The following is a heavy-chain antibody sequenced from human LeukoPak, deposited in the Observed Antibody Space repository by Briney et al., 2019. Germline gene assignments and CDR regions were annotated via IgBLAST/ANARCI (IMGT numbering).Heavy chain of an antibody. J-gene: IGHJ1*01. D-gene: IGHD1-26*01. Sequence: HGESLKISCKASGYSFTNYWIGWVRQVPGRGLEWMGVIYPGDSDTRYSPSFQGQVTVSADNSISTAYLQWSSLKASDTAIYYCVKGWRGSLYDPAEHWGQGTLITVSS. CDR2: IYPGDSDT. V-gene: IGHV5-51*01. CDR1: GYSFTNYW. CDR3: VKGWRGSLYDPAEH.